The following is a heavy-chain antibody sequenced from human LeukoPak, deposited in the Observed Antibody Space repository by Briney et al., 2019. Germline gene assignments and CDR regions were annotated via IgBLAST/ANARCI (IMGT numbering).Heavy chain of an antibody. CDR2: INHSGST. CDR3: ARGRRYYYDSSGYLFDY. D-gene: IGHD3-22*01. J-gene: IGHJ4*02. Sequence: SETLSLTCAVYGGSFSGYYWSWIRQPPGKGLEWIGEINHSGSTNYNPSLKSRVTISVDTSKNQFSLKLSSVTAADTPVYYCARGRRYYYDSSGYLFDYWGQGTLVTVSS. CDR1: GGSFSGYY. V-gene: IGHV4-34*01.